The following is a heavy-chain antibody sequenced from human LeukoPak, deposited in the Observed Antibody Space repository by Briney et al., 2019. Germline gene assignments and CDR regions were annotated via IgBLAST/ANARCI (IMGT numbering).Heavy chain of an antibody. J-gene: IGHJ4*02. CDR2: ISSSGSTI. V-gene: IGHV3-11*01. Sequence: GGSLRLSCAASRFTFSDYYMSWIRQAPGKGLGWVSYISSSGSTIYYADSVKGRFTISRDNAKNSLYLQMNSLRAEDTAVYYCARGAVRNYVWGSYRSYYFAYWGQGTLVTVSS. CDR3: ARGAVRNYVWGSYRSYYFAY. CDR1: RFTFSDYY. D-gene: IGHD3-16*02.